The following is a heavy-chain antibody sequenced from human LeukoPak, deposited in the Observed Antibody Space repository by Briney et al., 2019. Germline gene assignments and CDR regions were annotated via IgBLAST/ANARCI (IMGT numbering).Heavy chain of an antibody. J-gene: IGHJ4*02. CDR1: GFSLSNYG. CDR3: AKDPGGGSESVSWGIDY. D-gene: IGHD3-10*01. CDR2: IRYHGSDT. Sequence: PGGSLRLSCAASGFSLSNYGMHWVRQAPGKGLEWVAFIRYHGSDTKYADSVKGRFFISRENSMNTLYLQLNSLRSEDTAVYYCAKDPGGGSESVSWGIDYWGQGALVIVSS. V-gene: IGHV3-30*02.